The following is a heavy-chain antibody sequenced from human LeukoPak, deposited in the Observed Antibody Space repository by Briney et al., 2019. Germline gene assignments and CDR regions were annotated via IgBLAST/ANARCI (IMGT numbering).Heavy chain of an antibody. J-gene: IGHJ4*02. V-gene: IGHV1-46*01. CDR3: ARDLRYSYGQSPYTFDY. D-gene: IGHD5-18*01. Sequence: GASVKVSCKASGYTFTGYYMHWVRQAPGQGLEWMGIINPSGGSTSYAQKFQGRVTMTRDMSTSTVYMELSSLRSEDTAVYYCARDLRYSYGQSPYTFDYWGQGTLVTVSS. CDR2: INPSGGST. CDR1: GYTFTGYY.